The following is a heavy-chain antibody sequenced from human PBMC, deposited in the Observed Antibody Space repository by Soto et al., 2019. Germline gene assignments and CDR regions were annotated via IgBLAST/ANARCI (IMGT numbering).Heavy chain of an antibody. J-gene: IGHJ4*02. CDR1: GYTFIANY. CDR3: AREGSGWKYFDY. V-gene: IGHV1-2*02. CDR2: INPNSGAT. Sequence: QVQLVQSGAEVKKPGASVKVSCKGSGYTFIANYIQWVRQAPGQGLEWMGWINPNSGATTYAKKFQGRVTLTRDTSITTAYMELSGLTSYDTAVYFCAREGSGWKYFDYWGQGSLVTVPS. D-gene: IGHD6-19*01.